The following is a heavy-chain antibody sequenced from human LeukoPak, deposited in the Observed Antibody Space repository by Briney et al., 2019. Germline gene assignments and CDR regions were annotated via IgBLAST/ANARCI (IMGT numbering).Heavy chain of an antibody. CDR3: ARDGVGGFDY. Sequence: GGSLRLPCAASGFTVSSNYMSWVRQAPGKGLEWVSIIYGGGSTYYADSVMGRFTISRHNSKNTLYLQMNSLRPEDTAVYYCARDGVGGFDYWGQGTLVTVSS. V-gene: IGHV3-53*04. CDR2: IYGGGST. J-gene: IGHJ4*02. D-gene: IGHD1-26*01. CDR1: GFTVSSNY.